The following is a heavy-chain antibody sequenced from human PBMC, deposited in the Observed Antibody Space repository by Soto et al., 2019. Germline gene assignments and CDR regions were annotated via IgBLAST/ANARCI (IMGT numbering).Heavy chain of an antibody. Sequence: GESLKISCQGSGYIFTNYLVTWVRQVPGKGLEWMGLIDPSDAYINYSPSSQGHVTISVDKSIRTAYLQWGSLKASDTAMYYCARLYCTSSPCDSWFDPWGQGTLVTVSS. CDR1: GYIFTNYL. J-gene: IGHJ5*02. D-gene: IGHD2-8*01. CDR3: ARLYCTSSPCDSWFDP. V-gene: IGHV5-10-1*01. CDR2: IDPSDAYI.